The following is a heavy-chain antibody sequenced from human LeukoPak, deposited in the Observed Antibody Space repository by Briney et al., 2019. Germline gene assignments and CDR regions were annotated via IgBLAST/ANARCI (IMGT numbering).Heavy chain of an antibody. D-gene: IGHD2-15*01. CDR2: MNPNSGNT. Sequence: VASVKVSCKASGYTFTGYYMHWVRQAPGQGLEWMGWMNPNSGNTGYAQKFQGRVTMTRNTSISTAYMELSSLRSEDTAVYYCARGRDRWGQYCSGGSCPWGQGTLVTVSS. CDR1: GYTFTGYY. J-gene: IGHJ5*02. CDR3: ARGRDRWGQYCSGGSCP. V-gene: IGHV1-8*02.